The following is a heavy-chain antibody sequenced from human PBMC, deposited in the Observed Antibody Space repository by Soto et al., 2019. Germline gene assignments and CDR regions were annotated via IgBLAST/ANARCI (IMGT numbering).Heavy chain of an antibody. J-gene: IGHJ6*02. D-gene: IGHD1-26*01. Sequence: SVKVSCKASGGTFSSYTISWVRQAPGQGLEWMGGIIPIFATSNYAQHFQDRVSITADESKNTLYLQMNSLRDEDTAVYYCAKAAVEARHYYGMDVWGQGTTVTVSS. CDR3: AKAAVEARHYYGMDV. CDR1: GGTFSSYT. V-gene: IGHV1-69*13. CDR2: IIPIFATS.